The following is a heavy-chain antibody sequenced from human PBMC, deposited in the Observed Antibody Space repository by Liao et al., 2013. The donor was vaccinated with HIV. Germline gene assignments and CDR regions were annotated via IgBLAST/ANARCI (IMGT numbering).Heavy chain of an antibody. V-gene: IGHV4-59*05. J-gene: IGHJ4*01. Sequence: QVQLQESGPGLVKPSETLSLTCTVSGGSISSYFWSWIRQPAGNGLEWIGSIYYSGSTYYNSSLRSRVTISVDTSKNHFSLRLSSVTAADTAVYYCARDRLTCSGENCYQIFDYWGQGTLVTVSS. D-gene: IGHD2-15*01. CDR1: GGSISSYF. CDR2: IYYSGST. CDR3: ARDRLTCSGENCYQIFDY.